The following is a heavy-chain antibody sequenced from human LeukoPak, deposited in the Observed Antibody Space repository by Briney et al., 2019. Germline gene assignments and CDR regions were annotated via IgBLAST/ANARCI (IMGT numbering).Heavy chain of an antibody. CDR2: IIPIFGTA. CDR3: ARTTRITMVRGVIQPTFDY. CDR1: GGTFSSYA. V-gene: IGHV1-69*13. Sequence: SVKVSCKASGGTFSSYAISWVRHAPGQGLEWMGGIIPIFGTANYAQKLQGRVTITADESTSTAYMELSSLRSEDTAVYYCARTTRITMVRGVIQPTFDYWGQGTLVTVSS. D-gene: IGHD3-10*01. J-gene: IGHJ4*02.